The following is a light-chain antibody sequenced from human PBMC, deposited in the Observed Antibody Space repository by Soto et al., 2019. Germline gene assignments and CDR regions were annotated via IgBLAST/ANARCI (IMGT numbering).Light chain of an antibody. CDR1: QSVSTY. J-gene: IGKJ4*01. CDR3: QQRSTWPPRLT. CDR2: DAS. V-gene: IGKV3-11*01. Sequence: EIVLTQSPGTLSLSPGEIAALCCMGSQSVSTYLAWYQQKPGQAPRLLIYDASKRATGIPARFSGSGSGTDFTLTITSLESEDFAVYYCQQRSTWPPRLTFGGGTKVDIK.